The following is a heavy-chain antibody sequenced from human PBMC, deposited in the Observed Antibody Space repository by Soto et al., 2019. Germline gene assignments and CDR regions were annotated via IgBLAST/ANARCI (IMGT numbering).Heavy chain of an antibody. J-gene: IGHJ4*02. CDR2: IYQSGST. CDR1: GVSINTGGYS. CDR3: ARGDYNDYFDF. D-gene: IGHD4-4*01. Sequence: QVQLQESGPGLVKPSQTLSLTCAVSGVSINTGGYSWNWIRQSPGKALEWMGHIYQSGSTYYKPSLKGRITISVDMSNNDFSLEVTSVTPADTAVYFCARGDYNDYFDFWGQGDLVTVSS. V-gene: IGHV4-30-2*06.